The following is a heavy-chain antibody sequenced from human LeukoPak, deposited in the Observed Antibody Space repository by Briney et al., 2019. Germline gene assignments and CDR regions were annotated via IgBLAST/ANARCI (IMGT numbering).Heavy chain of an antibody. V-gene: IGHV4-39*01. CDR2: IYYSGST. CDR1: GGSISSSSYY. J-gene: IGHJ4*02. D-gene: IGHD6-13*01. Sequence: SETLSLTRTVSGGSISSSSYYWGWIRQPPGKGLEWIGSIYYSGSTYYNPSLKSRVTISVDTSKNQFSLKLSSVTAADTAVYYCASIESRGIAAAGTIDYWGQGTLVTVSS. CDR3: ASIESRGIAAAGTIDY.